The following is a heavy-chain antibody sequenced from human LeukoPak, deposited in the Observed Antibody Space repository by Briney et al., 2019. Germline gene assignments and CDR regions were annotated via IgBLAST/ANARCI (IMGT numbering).Heavy chain of an antibody. CDR1: GFTFDDYA. CDR2: ISWNSGSI. D-gene: IGHD6-13*01. J-gene: IGHJ3*02. CDR3: ALLTGIAAAGPRDI. V-gene: IGHV3-9*01. Sequence: GRSLRLSCAASGFTFDDYAMHWVRQAPGKGLEWVSGISWNSGSIGYADSVKGRFTISRDNAKNSLYLQMNSLRAEDTALYHCALLTGIAAAGPRDIWGQGTMVTVSS.